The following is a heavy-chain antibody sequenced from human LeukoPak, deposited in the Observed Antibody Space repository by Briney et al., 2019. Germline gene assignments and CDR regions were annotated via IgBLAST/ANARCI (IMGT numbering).Heavy chain of an antibody. J-gene: IGHJ3*02. V-gene: IGHV4-59*08. CDR3: ARPYSSGWRGAFDI. CDR1: GGSISTYY. Sequence: SETLSLTCTVSGGSISTYYWSWIRQPPGKGLEWIGDNYYSGSTNYHPSLKTRVTISVDTSNNQFSLKLSSVTAADTAIYYCARPYSSGWRGAFDIWGQETMVTVSS. CDR2: NYYSGST. D-gene: IGHD6-19*01.